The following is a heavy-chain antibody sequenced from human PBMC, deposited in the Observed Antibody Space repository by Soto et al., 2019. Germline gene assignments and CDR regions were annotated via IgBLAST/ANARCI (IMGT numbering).Heavy chain of an antibody. CDR3: ARAYAYTSSWYAGSFDF. J-gene: IGHJ3*01. D-gene: IGHD6-13*01. Sequence: GGSLRLSCAASGFTFSSYAMHWVRQAPGKGLDWVAVISNDGRNKYYANSVKGRFTISRDNSKNTLYLQMNSLRPEDTAVYYCARAYAYTSSWYAGSFDFWGQGTMVTGSS. CDR2: ISNDGRNK. V-gene: IGHV3-30*04. CDR1: GFTFSSYA.